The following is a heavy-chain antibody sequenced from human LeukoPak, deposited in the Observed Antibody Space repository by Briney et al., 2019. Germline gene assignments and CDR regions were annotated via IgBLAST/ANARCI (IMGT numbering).Heavy chain of an antibody. D-gene: IGHD1-14*01. CDR1: RGTFSRYA. V-gene: IGHV1-69*04. CDR3: ARLTDYLVDSVIGY. CDR2: IIPMIGIT. J-gene: IGHJ1*01. Sequence: SVKVSRKASRGTFSRYALSWVRQAPGQGLEWMGRIIPMIGITNYAQSFQGRVTITADKTTNTAYMELSSLRAEDTAVYYCARLTDYLVDSVIGYWGQGTLITVSS.